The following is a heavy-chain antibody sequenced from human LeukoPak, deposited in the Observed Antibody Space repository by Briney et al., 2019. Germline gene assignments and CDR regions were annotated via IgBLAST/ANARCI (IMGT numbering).Heavy chain of an antibody. CDR1: GYTFTSYG. CDR2: ISAYNGNT. CDR3: ARFGDCSSTSCYDY. J-gene: IGHJ4*02. Sequence: ASVKVSCKASGYTFTSYGISWVRQAPGQGLEWMGWISAYNGNTNYAQKLQGRVTMTTDTSTSTAYMELSSLRSEDTAVYYCARFGDCSSTSCYDYWGQGTLVTVSS. D-gene: IGHD2-2*01. V-gene: IGHV1-18*01.